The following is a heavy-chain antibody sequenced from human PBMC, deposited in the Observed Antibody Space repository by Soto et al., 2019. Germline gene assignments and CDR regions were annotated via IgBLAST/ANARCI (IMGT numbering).Heavy chain of an antibody. J-gene: IGHJ5*02. CDR1: GFNVNSSY. D-gene: IGHD4-17*01. V-gene: IGHV3-53*01. CDR2: ISSGGTT. CDR3: ARQFPSDNYGNRLDP. Sequence: EVQVVESGGGLIQPGGSLRLSCAASGFNVNSSYMTWIRQAPGKGLQWVADISSGGTTKYSDSVRGRFSISRDMSKNTLYLQMNSRRVEDTAIYSCARQFPSDNYGNRLDPWGQGTLVTVSA.